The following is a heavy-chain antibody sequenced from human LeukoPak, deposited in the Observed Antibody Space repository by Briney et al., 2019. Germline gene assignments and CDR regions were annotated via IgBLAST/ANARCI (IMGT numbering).Heavy chain of an antibody. J-gene: IGHJ4*02. Sequence: SETLSLTCTVSGGSISSSSYYWGWIRQPPGKGLEWIGSIYYSGSTYYNPSLKSRVTISVDTSKNQFSLKLSSVTAADTAVYYCVLGEAGYALNFDYWGQGTLVTVSS. CDR3: VLGEAGYALNFDY. D-gene: IGHD5-12*01. V-gene: IGHV4-39*07. CDR1: GGSISSSSYY. CDR2: IYYSGST.